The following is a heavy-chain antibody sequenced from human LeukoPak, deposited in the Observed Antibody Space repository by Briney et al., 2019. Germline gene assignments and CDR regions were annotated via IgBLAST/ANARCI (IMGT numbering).Heavy chain of an antibody. CDR3: ARAVGGFGELWTFDY. CDR1: GFTFSSYS. Sequence: GGSLRLSCAASGFTFSSYSMNWVRQAPGKGLEWVSSISSSSSYIYYADSVKGRFTISRDNAKNSLYLQMNSLRAEDTAVYYCARAVGGFGELWTFDYWGQGTLVTVSS. CDR2: ISSSSSYI. J-gene: IGHJ4*02. D-gene: IGHD3-10*01. V-gene: IGHV3-21*01.